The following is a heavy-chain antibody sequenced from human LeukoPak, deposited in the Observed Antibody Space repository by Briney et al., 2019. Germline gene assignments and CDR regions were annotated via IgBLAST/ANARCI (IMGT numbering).Heavy chain of an antibody. V-gene: IGHV3-33*01. CDR1: GFTFSSYG. D-gene: IGHD4-17*01. CDR2: IWYDGSNK. Sequence: GRSLRLSCAASGFTFSSYGMPWVRQAPGKGLEWVAVIWYDGSNKYYADSVKGRFTISRDNSKNTLYLQMNSLRAEDTAVYYCARDQVYGDYYYFDYWGQGTLVTVSS. CDR3: ARDQVYGDYYYFDY. J-gene: IGHJ4*02.